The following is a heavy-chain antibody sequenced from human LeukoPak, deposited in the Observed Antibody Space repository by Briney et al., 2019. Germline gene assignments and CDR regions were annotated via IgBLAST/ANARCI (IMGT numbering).Heavy chain of an antibody. CDR3: AREVWGSSWEYYFDY. V-gene: IGHV3-30*03. CDR1: GFTFSSYG. D-gene: IGHD6-13*01. J-gene: IGHJ4*02. CDR2: ISYDGSNK. Sequence: GGSLRLSCAASGFTFSSYGMHWVRQAPGKGLEWVAVISYDGSNKYYADSVKGRFTISRDNSKNTLYLQMNSLRAEDTAVYYCAREVWGSSWEYYFDYWGQGTLVTVSS.